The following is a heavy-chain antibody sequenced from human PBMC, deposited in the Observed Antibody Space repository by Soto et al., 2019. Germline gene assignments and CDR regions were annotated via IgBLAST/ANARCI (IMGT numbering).Heavy chain of an antibody. J-gene: IGHJ5*02. CDR3: ARGDDYAMGFGWFDP. Sequence: QLQLQESGSGLVKPSQTLSLTCAVSGGSISSGGYSWSWIRQPPGKGLEWIGYIYHSGSTYYNPSLQYRVTISVDRSKNQFSLKLSSVTAADTAVYYCARGDDYAMGFGWFDPWGQGTLVTVSS. V-gene: IGHV4-30-2*01. D-gene: IGHD4-17*01. CDR2: IYHSGST. CDR1: GGSISSGGYS.